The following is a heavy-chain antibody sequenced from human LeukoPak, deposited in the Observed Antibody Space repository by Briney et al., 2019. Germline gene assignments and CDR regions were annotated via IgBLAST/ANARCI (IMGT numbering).Heavy chain of an antibody. Sequence: ASVKVSCKASGYTFTGYYMHWVRQAPGQGLEWMGWINPNSGGTNYAQKFQGRVTMTRDTSISTAYMELSRLRSEDTAVYYCASTEGYYDSAPYDYWGQGTLVTVSS. J-gene: IGHJ4*02. CDR2: INPNSGGT. V-gene: IGHV1-2*02. CDR1: GYTFTGYY. CDR3: ASTEGYYDSAPYDY. D-gene: IGHD3-22*01.